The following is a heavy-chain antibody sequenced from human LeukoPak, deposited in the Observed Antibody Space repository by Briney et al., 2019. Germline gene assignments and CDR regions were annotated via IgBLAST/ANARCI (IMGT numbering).Heavy chain of an antibody. Sequence: GASVTVSCTASGYTFTSYAMNWVRQAPGQGLEWMGWINTNTGNPTYAQGFTGRFVFSLDTSVSTAYLQISSLKAEDTAVYYCARDAVVAAAGTVSAIGYWGQGTLVTVSS. D-gene: IGHD6-13*01. CDR3: ARDAVVAAAGTVSAIGY. CDR1: GYTFTSYA. CDR2: INTNTGNP. J-gene: IGHJ4*02. V-gene: IGHV7-4-1*02.